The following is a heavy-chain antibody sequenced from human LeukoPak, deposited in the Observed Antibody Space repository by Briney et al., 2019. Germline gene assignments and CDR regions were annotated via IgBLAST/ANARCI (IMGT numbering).Heavy chain of an antibody. V-gene: IGHV3-7*04. CDR2: IKPDGSEM. Sequence: GGSLRLSCAGSGLTFSSYWMTWVRQAPGKELEWVANIKPDGSEMAYVDSVKGRFTISRDNAKNSVYLQMNSLRAEDTAVYYCARDDYGWGSHPYWGQGTLVTVSS. CDR1: GLTFSSYW. D-gene: IGHD3-10*01. CDR3: ARDDYGWGSHPY. J-gene: IGHJ4*02.